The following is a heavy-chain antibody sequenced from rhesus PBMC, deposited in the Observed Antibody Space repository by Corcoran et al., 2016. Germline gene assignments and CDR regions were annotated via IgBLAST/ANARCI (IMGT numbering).Heavy chain of an antibody. CDR2: IYGSGSTT. V-gene: IGHV4-169*01. CDR3: ARGRQLFRD. Sequence: QLQLQESGPGLVKPSETLSVTCAVSGGSISSSYWSWIRQAPGKGLEWIGYIYGSGSTTNYYPSLKRRVTLSVDTSKTQLSLKLSSVTTADTAVYYCARGRQLFRDWGQGVLVTVSS. CDR1: GGSISSSY. J-gene: IGHJ4*01. D-gene: IGHD6-25*01.